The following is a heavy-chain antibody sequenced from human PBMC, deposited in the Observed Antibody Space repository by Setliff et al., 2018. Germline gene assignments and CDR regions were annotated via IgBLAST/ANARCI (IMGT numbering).Heavy chain of an antibody. D-gene: IGHD3-9*01. CDR1: GASLRSGSYY. Sequence: SETLSLTCTVSGASLRSGSYYWSWIRQPAGKGLEWIGRIYTSGATTYSPSLKSRVSISADTSKNLLSLTLKSVTAADTAVYYCARERLYYDDLTGFYPEAFDIWGQGTMVTVSS. J-gene: IGHJ3*02. CDR2: IYTSGAT. V-gene: IGHV4-61*02. CDR3: ARERLYYDDLTGFYPEAFDI.